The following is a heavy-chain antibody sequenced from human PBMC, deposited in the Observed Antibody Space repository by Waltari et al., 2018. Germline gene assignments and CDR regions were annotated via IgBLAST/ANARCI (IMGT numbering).Heavy chain of an antibody. D-gene: IGHD3-10*01. V-gene: IGHV3-15*01. CDR3: ATDYGDFLGV. CDR1: GFTFTKAW. CDR2: IKSEGDGGTT. J-gene: IGHJ6*02. Sequence: EVQLVESGGGLVKPGGSLRLSCVVSGFTFTKAWMSWVRQGPGKGLAGVGLIKSEGDGGTTDYATPLKGRISLSRDDSKNTVYLQMNTLKAEDTGVYFCATDYGDFLGVWGPGTTVTV.